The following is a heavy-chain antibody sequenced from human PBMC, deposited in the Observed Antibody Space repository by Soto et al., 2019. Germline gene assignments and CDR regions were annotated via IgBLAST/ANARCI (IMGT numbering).Heavy chain of an antibody. CDR3: AKASGSSWPYYFDS. V-gene: IGHV3-23*01. D-gene: IGHD6-13*01. J-gene: IGHJ4*02. CDR2: MSGSGGST. Sequence: EVQLLESGGGLVQPGGSLRLPCAASGFSFSSYVMSWVRQAPGKGLEWVSAMSGSGGSTYYPDSVKGRFTISRDNSENTLYLQMNSLRAEDTAVYYCAKASGSSWPYYFDSWGQGTLVTVSS. CDR1: GFSFSSYV.